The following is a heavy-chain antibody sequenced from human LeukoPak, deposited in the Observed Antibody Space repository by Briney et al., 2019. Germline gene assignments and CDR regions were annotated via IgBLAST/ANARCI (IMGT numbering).Heavy chain of an antibody. CDR3: ARHCSGCPKPFDY. Sequence: SETLSLTCTVSGGSISSSSDYWGWIRQPPGKGLEWIGSIYYSGSTYYDPSLKSRVTISVDTSKNQFSLKLSSVTAADTAVYYCARHCSGCPKPFDYWGQGTLVTVSS. CDR1: GGSISSSSDY. D-gene: IGHD6-19*01. CDR2: IYYSGST. V-gene: IGHV4-39*01. J-gene: IGHJ4*02.